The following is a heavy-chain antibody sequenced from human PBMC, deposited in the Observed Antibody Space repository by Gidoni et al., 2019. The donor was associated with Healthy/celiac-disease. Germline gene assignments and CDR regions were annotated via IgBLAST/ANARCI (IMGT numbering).Heavy chain of an antibody. CDR1: GFTLSSYS. Sequence: EVQLVESGGGLVHPGGSLEPSCSASGFTLSSYSMNWVRQAPGKGLEWVSYISSSSSTIYYADSVKGRFTISRDNAKNSLYLQMNSLRDEDTAVYYCSGSGAYFDYWGQGTLVTVSS. D-gene: IGHD1-1*01. CDR2: ISSSSSTI. V-gene: IGHV3-48*02. CDR3: SGSGAYFDY. J-gene: IGHJ4*02.